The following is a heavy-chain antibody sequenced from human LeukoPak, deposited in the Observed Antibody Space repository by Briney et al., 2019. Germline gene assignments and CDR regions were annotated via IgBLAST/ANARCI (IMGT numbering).Heavy chain of an antibody. Sequence: SETLSLTCTVSGGSITDYHWTWIRQPAGKGLEWIGRLYTSGSTNYNPSLKSRVSMSVDTSRKQFSLRLSSVTAADTAIYYCASDYFDRTGYYGFIYWGQGSLVTISS. CDR1: GGSITDYH. CDR3: ASDYFDRTGYYGFIY. CDR2: LYTSGST. J-gene: IGHJ4*02. V-gene: IGHV4-4*07. D-gene: IGHD3-22*01.